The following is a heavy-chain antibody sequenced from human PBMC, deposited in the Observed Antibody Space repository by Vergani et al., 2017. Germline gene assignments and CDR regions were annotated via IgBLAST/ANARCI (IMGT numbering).Heavy chain of an antibody. CDR3: ASSPLIDGYKQIRGRIDY. CDR2: INHSGST. V-gene: IGHV4-34*01. D-gene: IGHD5-24*01. J-gene: IGHJ4*02. CDR1: GGSFSGYY. Sequence: QVQLQQWGAGLLKPSETLSLTCAVYGGSFSGYYWIWIRQPPGKGLEWIGEINHSGSTSYNPSLKSRVTISVDTSKNQFSLKLSSVTAADTAVYYCASSPLIDGYKQIRGRIDYWGQGTLVTVSS.